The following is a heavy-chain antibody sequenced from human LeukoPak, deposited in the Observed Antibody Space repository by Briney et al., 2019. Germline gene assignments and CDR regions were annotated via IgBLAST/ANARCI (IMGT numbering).Heavy chain of an antibody. CDR1: GSTFSDYY. CDR2: ISSSGSTI. Sequence: PGGSLRLSCAASGSTFSDYYMSWIRQAPGKGLGGVSYISSSGSTIYYADSVKGRFTISRDNAKNSLYLQMNSLRAEDTAVYYCARVGYSYGYEGFFDYWGQGTLVTVSS. CDR3: ARVGYSYGYEGFFDY. J-gene: IGHJ4*02. D-gene: IGHD5-18*01. V-gene: IGHV3-11*04.